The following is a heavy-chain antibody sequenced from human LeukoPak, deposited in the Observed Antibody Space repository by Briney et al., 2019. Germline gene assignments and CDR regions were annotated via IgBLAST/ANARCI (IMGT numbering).Heavy chain of an antibody. CDR3: TSWGDTTAEYFQR. J-gene: IGHJ1*01. Sequence: PGKSLRLSCVASGFTFSDYVIHWVRQAPGKGLEWVAVISFDLNSKYYSDSVKGRFTISRDNAQNSMYLQMNSLRVEDTAVYYCTSWGDTTAEYFQRWGQGTLVTVSS. V-gene: IGHV3-30-3*01. CDR2: ISFDLNSK. D-gene: IGHD2-21*02. CDR1: GFTFSDYV.